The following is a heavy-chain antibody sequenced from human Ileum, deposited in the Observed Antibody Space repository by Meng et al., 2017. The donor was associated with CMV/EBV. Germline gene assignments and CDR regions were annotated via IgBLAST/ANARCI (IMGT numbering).Heavy chain of an antibody. Sequence: LSCASSGFGFGYYWLHWVRRAPGEGLEWVSRINKDGTFRKYADSVEGRCTVSRDNAKNMLYLEMNSLRAEDTAVYYCARENNGPEEYWGQGTLVTVSS. CDR1: GFGFGYYW. CDR2: INKDGTFR. J-gene: IGHJ4*01. D-gene: IGHD1-14*01. V-gene: IGHV3-74*01. CDR3: ARENNGPEEY.